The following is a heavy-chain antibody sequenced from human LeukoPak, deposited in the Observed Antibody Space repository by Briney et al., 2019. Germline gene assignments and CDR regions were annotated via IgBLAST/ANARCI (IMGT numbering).Heavy chain of an antibody. CDR1: GYTFSRFY. CDR3: ATVAVRSTSWYVNY. D-gene: IGHD6-13*01. Sequence: GASVKASCKASGYTFSRFYMHWVRQAPGQGLEWMGWINPTTGGTNYAQKFQGRVTMNRDTSISTAYMEMSSLISDDTAVCYCATVAVRSTSWYVNYWGQGTLVTVSS. V-gene: IGHV1-2*02. J-gene: IGHJ4*02. CDR2: INPTTGGT.